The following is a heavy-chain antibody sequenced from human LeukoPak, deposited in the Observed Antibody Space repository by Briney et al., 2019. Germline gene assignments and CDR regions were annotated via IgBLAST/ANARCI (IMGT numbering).Heavy chain of an antibody. Sequence: SVKVSCKASGGTFSSYAISWVRQAPGQGLEWMGGIIPIFGTANYAQKFQGRVTMTRDTSTSTVYMELSSLRSEDTAVYYCARARGSGCPDYWGQGTLVTVSS. J-gene: IGHJ4*02. CDR1: GGTFSSYA. CDR2: IIPIFGTA. V-gene: IGHV1-69*05. CDR3: ARARGSGCPDY. D-gene: IGHD6-19*01.